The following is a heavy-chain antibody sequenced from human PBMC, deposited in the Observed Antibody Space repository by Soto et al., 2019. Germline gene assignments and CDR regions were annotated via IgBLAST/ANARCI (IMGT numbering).Heavy chain of an antibody. CDR1: GGSFSAYS. J-gene: IGHJ4*02. V-gene: IGHV4-34*01. D-gene: IGHD5-12*01. CDR2: INHFRST. CDR3: ARTSQWLRLGGFDY. Sequence: SETLSLTCAVYGGSFSAYSSSWIRRTPGKGLEWIGAINHFRSTNYNPSLKSRATISVATSKKRFSLKLNSVTAAATAVYYCARTSQWLRLGGFDYWGQGTLVTASS.